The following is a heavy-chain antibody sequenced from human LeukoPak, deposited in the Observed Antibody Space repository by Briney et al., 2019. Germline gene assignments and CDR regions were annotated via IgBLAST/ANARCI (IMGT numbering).Heavy chain of an antibody. D-gene: IGHD4-11*01. CDR1: GFTFSSYS. J-gene: IGHJ5*02. CDR3: ARDLLAVAGDSNYANWFDP. CDR2: ISSSGSYI. V-gene: IGHV3-21*06. Sequence: GGSLRLSCAASGFTFSSYSMNWVRQAPGKGLEWVSSISSSGSYIYYADSLKGRFITSRDNAKNSLYLQMNSPRAEDTAVYYCARDLLAVAGDSNYANWFDPWGQGTLVTVSS.